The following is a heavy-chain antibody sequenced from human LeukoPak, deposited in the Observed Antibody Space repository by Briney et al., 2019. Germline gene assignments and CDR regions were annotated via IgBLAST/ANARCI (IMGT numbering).Heavy chain of an antibody. V-gene: IGHV1-46*01. Sequence: ASVKVSRKASGYTFINYYMHWVRQAPGQGLEWMGIINPSGGSTTYAQKFQGRVTMTRDMSTSTVYMELSSLRSEDSAVYYCARVYYSSPRAWFDYWGQGTLVTVSS. D-gene: IGHD6-13*01. CDR3: ARVYYSSPRAWFDY. J-gene: IGHJ5*01. CDR2: INPSGGST. CDR1: GYTFINYY.